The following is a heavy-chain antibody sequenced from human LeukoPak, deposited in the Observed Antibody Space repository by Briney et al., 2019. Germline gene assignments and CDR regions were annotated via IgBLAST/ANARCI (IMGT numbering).Heavy chain of an antibody. J-gene: IGHJ5*02. V-gene: IGHV1-2*02. CDR1: GYTFTGYY. D-gene: IGHD3-3*01. CDR3: ARDRVFGVVFGRFDP. Sequence: VKVSCKASGYTFTGYYLHWVRQAPGQGLEWMGWINPNSGGTSYSQKFQGRVSMTRDTSISTVYMELSGLKSDDTAIYYCARDRVFGVVFGRFDPWGQGTLVAVST. CDR2: INPNSGGT.